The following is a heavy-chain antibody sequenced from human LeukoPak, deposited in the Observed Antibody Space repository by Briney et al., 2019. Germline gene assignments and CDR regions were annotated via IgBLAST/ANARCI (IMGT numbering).Heavy chain of an antibody. V-gene: IGHV3-23*01. D-gene: IGHD3-22*01. CDR2: ISGSGGST. J-gene: IGHJ4*02. CDR1: GFTFSSYA. CDR3: AKDGLGYYDSSGYYLFDY. Sequence: GGSLRLSCAASGFTFSSYAMSWVRQAPGKGLEWVSAISGSGGSTYYADSVKGRFTISRGNSKNTLYLQMNSLRTEDTAVYYCAKDGLGYYDSSGYYLFDYWGQGTLVTVSS.